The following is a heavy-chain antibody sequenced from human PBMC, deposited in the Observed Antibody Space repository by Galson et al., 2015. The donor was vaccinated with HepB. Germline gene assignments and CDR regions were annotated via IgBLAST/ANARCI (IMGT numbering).Heavy chain of an antibody. J-gene: IGHJ5*02. V-gene: IGHV3-53*01. CDR3: AGAGEYSNP. Sequence: SLRLSCAASGFTVSRNHMNWVRQVPGKGLEWVSIIHGDGTIYYADSVKGRFTISRDNSKNTVYLQMNSLRAEDTAVYYCAGAGEYSNPWGQGSLVTVSS. CDR2: IHGDGTI. CDR1: GFTVSRNH. D-gene: IGHD4-11*01.